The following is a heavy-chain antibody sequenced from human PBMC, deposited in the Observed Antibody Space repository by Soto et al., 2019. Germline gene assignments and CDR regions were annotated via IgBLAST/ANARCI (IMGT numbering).Heavy chain of an antibody. CDR3: AIDWNSDKHLDY. CDR2: IFSDDNT. J-gene: IGHJ4*02. D-gene: IGHD1-1*01. CDR1: GITATNGH. V-gene: IGHV3-53*01. Sequence: DVQLVESGGGLIQPGGSLRLSCAASGITATNGHMSWVRQSPGKGLEWVSVIFSDDNTYYADSVKGRFTISRHISMNTVQLQINSLRGDATGGYCCAIDWNSDKHLDYWGQGTLVTVSS.